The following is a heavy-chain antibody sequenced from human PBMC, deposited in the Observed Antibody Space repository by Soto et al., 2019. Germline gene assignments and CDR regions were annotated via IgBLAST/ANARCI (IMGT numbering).Heavy chain of an antibody. J-gene: IGHJ4*02. D-gene: IGHD3-10*01. Sequence: QVQLVESGGGVVQPGRSLRLSCAASGFTFSSYGMHWVRQAPGKGLEWVAVISYDGSNKYYADSVKGRFTISRDNTKNTLYLQMNSLRAEDTAVYYCAKDLGSGSGSYGGLTDYWGQGTLVTVSS. CDR3: AKDLGSGSGSYGGLTDY. V-gene: IGHV3-30*18. CDR2: ISYDGSNK. CDR1: GFTFSSYG.